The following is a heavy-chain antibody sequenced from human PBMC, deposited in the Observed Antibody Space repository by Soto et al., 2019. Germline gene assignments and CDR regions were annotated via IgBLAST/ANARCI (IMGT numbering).Heavy chain of an antibody. J-gene: IGHJ6*02. V-gene: IGHV1-69*13. D-gene: IGHD6-25*01. CDR2: IVPIFGTA. Sequence: SVKVSCKASGGTFSSYAISWVRQAPGQGLEWMGGIVPIFGTANYAQKFQGRVTITADESTSTAYMELSSLRSEDTAVYYCARVPARNYYYYGMDVWGQGTTVTVSS. CDR1: GGTFSSYA. CDR3: ARVPARNYYYYGMDV.